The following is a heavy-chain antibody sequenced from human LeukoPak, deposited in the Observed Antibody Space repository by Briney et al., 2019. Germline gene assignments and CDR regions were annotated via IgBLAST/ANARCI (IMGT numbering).Heavy chain of an antibody. Sequence: SSVKVSCKASGYTFTSYDINWVRQATGQGLEWMGWMNPNSGNTGYAQKFQGRVTMTRNTSISTAYMELSSLRSEDTAVYYCARGYDFWSGHSSLFDYWGQGTLVTVSS. CDR3: ARGYDFWSGHSSLFDY. V-gene: IGHV1-8*01. CDR2: MNPNSGNT. J-gene: IGHJ4*02. CDR1: GYTFTSYD. D-gene: IGHD3-3*01.